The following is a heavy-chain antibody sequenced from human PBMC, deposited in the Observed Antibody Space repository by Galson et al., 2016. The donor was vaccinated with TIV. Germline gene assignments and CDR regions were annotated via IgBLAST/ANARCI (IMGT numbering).Heavy chain of an antibody. CDR1: GFTFSTYA. J-gene: IGHJ4*02. CDR2: INGSGGDT. D-gene: IGHD5-12*01. V-gene: IGHV3-23*01. Sequence: SLRLSCAASGFTFSTYAMSWVRQAPGKGLEWVSSINGSGGDTYYADSVKGRFTISRDNSKNTVYLQMNSLIADDTAFYYCAKNSEWLRWYYFDYWGQGTLVTVSS. CDR3: AKNSEWLRWYYFDY.